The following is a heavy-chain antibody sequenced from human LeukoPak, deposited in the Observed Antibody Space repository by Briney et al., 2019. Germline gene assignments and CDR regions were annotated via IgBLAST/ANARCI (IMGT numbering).Heavy chain of an antibody. V-gene: IGHV3-33*01. CDR2: IWYDGTNK. J-gene: IGHJ4*02. CDR3: ARAAYDSSGYLTL. Sequence: GRSLRLSCAASGFTFSSYGMHWVRQDPGKGLEWVAVIWYDGTNKYYADSVKGRFTISRDNSKNTLFLQMNILRAEDTAVYYCARAAYDSSGYLTLWGQGTLVAVSS. CDR1: GFTFSSYG. D-gene: IGHD3-22*01.